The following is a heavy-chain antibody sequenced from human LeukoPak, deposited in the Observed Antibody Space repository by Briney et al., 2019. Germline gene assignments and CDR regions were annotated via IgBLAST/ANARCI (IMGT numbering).Heavy chain of an antibody. CDR3: ARGTAYCGGDCYPIFYFDY. CDR1: GGSTSSYY. CDR2: IYYSGST. J-gene: IGHJ4*02. V-gene: IGHV4-59*01. Sequence: SETLSLTCTVSGGSTSSYYWSWIRQPPGKGLEWIGYIYYSGSTNYNPSLKSRVTISVDTSKNQFSLKLSSVTAADTAVYYCARGTAYCGGDCYPIFYFDYWGQGTLVTVSS. D-gene: IGHD2-21*02.